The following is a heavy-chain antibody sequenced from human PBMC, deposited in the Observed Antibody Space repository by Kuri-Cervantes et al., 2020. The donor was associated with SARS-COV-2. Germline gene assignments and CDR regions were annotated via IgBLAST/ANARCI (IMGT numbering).Heavy chain of an antibody. D-gene: IGHD2-21*01. CDR3: ARVRVGVQDF. J-gene: IGHJ4*02. CDR2: TSYDGSTK. V-gene: IGHV3-30-3*01. Sequence: GGSLRLSCAASGFTFNNYAMHWVRQTPGEGLEWVAITSYDGSTKYYADSVKGRFTISRDNFKNTLYLQMNNLRGEDTAVYFCARVRVGVQDFWGQGTLVTVSS. CDR1: GFTFNNYA.